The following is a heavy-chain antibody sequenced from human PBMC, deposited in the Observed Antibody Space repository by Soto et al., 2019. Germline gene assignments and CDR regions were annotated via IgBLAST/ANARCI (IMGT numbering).Heavy chain of an antibody. CDR1: GFTFSSYS. J-gene: IGHJ6*02. CDR3: ARSLLGSSSWHGHYYYYYRMDV. D-gene: IGHD6-13*01. CDR2: ISSSSSYI. Sequence: GGSLRLSCAASGFTFSSYSMNWVRQAPGKGLEWVSSISSSSSYIYYADSVKGRFTISRDNAKNSLYLQMNSLRAEDTAVYYCARSLLGSSSWHGHYYYYYRMDVWGQGTTVTVSS. V-gene: IGHV3-21*01.